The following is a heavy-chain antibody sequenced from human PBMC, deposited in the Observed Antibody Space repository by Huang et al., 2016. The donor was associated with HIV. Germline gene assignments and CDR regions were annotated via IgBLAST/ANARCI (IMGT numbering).Heavy chain of an antibody. V-gene: IGHV3-74*01. CDR3: VRDPRIQSWLNYFDY. D-gene: IGHD3-22*01. CDR2: MNSDGSSA. Sequence: EVQLVESGGGLVQPGGSLRLSCAASGFTFSSYWMHWVRQAPGKGLVGCARMNSDGSSAGYADSVKGRFTISRDNAKNTLYLQMNSLRAEDTAVYYCVRDPRIQSWLNYFDYWGQGTLVSVSS. CDR1: GFTFSSYW. J-gene: IGHJ4*02.